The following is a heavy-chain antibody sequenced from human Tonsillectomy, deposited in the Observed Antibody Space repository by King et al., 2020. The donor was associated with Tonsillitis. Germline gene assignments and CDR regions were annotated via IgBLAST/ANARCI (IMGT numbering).Heavy chain of an antibody. CDR1: GFSISGYA. J-gene: IGHJ3*02. D-gene: IGHD3-9*01. Sequence: VQLVESGGDLVQPGGSLRLSCAASGFSISGYAMSWVRQAPGKGLEWVSAISGSGGSTYYADSVKGRFTISRDNSKNTLYLQMNSLRDEDTAVYYCAKDSVLRYFDWLHFDAFDIWGQGTMVTVSS. CDR2: ISGSGGST. V-gene: IGHV3-23*04. CDR3: AKDSVLRYFDWLHFDAFDI.